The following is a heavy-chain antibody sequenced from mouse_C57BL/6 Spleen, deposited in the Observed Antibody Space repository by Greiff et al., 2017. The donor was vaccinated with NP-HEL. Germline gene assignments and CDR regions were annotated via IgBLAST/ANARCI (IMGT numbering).Heavy chain of an antibody. D-gene: IGHD1-1*01. V-gene: IGHV1-82*01. CDR1: GYAFSSSW. CDR2: IYPGDGDT. Sequence: QVQLKESGPELVKPGASVKISCKASGYAFSSSWMNWVKQRPGKGLEWIGRIYPGDGDTNYNGKFKGKATLTADKSSSTAYMQLSSLTSEDSAVYFCARWYYYGSSYSDYWGQGTTLTVSS. J-gene: IGHJ2*01. CDR3: ARWYYYGSSYSDY.